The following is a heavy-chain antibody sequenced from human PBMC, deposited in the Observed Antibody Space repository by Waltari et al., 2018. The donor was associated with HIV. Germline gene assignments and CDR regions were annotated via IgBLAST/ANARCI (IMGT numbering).Heavy chain of an antibody. CDR2: ISASGKT. D-gene: IGHD6-19*01. Sequence: QVQLQESGPGLVKPSQTLSLTCTVSGGSISGISNYWSWIRQPAGKGLEWIGRISASGKTNYSPSLKSRVTISVDTSKNQFTLKLTSVTAADTAVYYCARTGYSSDVYRGENWFDRWGQGTLVIVSS. CDR3: ARTGYSSDVYRGENWFDR. V-gene: IGHV4-61*02. CDR1: GGSISGISNY. J-gene: IGHJ5*02.